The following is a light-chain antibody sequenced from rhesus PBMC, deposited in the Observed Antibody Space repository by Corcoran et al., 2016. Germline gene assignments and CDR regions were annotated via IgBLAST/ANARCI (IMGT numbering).Light chain of an antibody. V-gene: IGKV1-69*01. CDR3: QQYDSFPWT. CDR2: RAS. J-gene: IGKJ1*01. CDR1: QGISKW. Sequence: DIQMTQSPSSLSASVGDRVTITCRASQGISKWVAWYQQKPGKAPKLLIYRASNLEAGVPSRFSGSGSGTDCTLTVSSLQPEDFATYYCQQYDSFPWTFAQGTQVEFK.